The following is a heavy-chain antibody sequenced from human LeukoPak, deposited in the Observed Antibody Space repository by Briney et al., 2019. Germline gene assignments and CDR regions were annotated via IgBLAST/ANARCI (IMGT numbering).Heavy chain of an antibody. CDR3: ARRNPGYSSSWWQDDAFDI. CDR1: GYTFTSYD. Sequence: GASVKVSCKASGYTFTSYDINWVRQATGQGLEWMGWMNPNSGNTGYAQKFQGRVTITRNTSISTAYMELSSLRSEDTAVYYCARRNPGYSSSWWQDDAFDIWGQGTMVTVSS. J-gene: IGHJ3*02. V-gene: IGHV1-8*03. D-gene: IGHD6-13*01. CDR2: MNPNSGNT.